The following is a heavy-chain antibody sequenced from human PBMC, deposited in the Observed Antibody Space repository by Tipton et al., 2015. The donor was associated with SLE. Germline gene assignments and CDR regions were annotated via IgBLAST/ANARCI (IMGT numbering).Heavy chain of an antibody. CDR3: ARHASRGGVARHFDY. CDR2: IYTSGST. V-gene: IGHV4-61*02. J-gene: IGHJ4*02. CDR1: GGSISSGSYY. Sequence: TLSLTCTVSGGSISSGSYYWSWIRQPAGKGLEWIGRIYTSGSTNYNPSLKSRVTISVDTSKNQFSLRLSSVTAADTAVYYCARHASRGGVARHFDYWGQGALVTVSS. D-gene: IGHD5-12*01.